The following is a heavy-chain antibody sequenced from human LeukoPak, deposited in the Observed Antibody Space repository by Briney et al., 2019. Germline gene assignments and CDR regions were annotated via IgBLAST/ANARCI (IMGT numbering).Heavy chain of an antibody. CDR3: ARDSAAAGGLSFDY. CDR2: INLNSGGT. V-gene: IGHV1-2*02. D-gene: IGHD6-13*01. Sequence: ALVKVSCKASGYTFIGYYMHWVRQAPGQGLEWMGWINLNSGGTKYAQKFQGRVTMTRDTSITTAYMELSRLRSDDTAVYYCARDSAAAGGLSFDYWGQGTLATVSS. J-gene: IGHJ4*02. CDR1: GYTFIGYY.